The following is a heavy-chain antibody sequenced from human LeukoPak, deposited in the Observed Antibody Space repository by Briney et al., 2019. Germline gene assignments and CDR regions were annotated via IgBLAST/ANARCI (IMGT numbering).Heavy chain of an antibody. J-gene: IGHJ6*03. Sequence: SETLSLTCAVYGGSFSRYYWSWIRQPPGKGLEWIGEINHSGSTNYNPSLKRRVTISVDTSKDHFSLNLSSVTAADTAVYYCARGSHYYYYMDVWGKGTPVTVPS. CDR2: INHSGST. CDR3: ARGSHYYYYMDV. CDR1: GGSFSRYY. V-gene: IGHV4-34*01.